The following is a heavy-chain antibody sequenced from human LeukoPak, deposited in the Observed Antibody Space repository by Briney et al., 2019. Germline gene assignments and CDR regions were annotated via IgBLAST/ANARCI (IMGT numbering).Heavy chain of an antibody. Sequence: GGSLRLSCAASGFTFSSYSMNWVRQAPGKGLEWVSSISSSSSYIYYADLVKGRFTISRDNSKNTLYLQMNSLRAEDTAIYYCTKDPCGGDCYSYRYFDYWGQGTLVTVSS. J-gene: IGHJ4*02. V-gene: IGHV3-21*01. CDR2: ISSSSSYI. D-gene: IGHD2-21*01. CDR3: TKDPCGGDCYSYRYFDY. CDR1: GFTFSSYS.